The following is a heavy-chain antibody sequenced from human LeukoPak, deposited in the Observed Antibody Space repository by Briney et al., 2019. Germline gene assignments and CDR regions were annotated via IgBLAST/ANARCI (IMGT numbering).Heavy chain of an antibody. V-gene: IGHV4-39*01. J-gene: IGHJ4*02. CDR2: ISYSGST. D-gene: IGHD1-26*01. CDR3: ARQGVGATRLGY. Sequence: PSETLSLTCTVSGVSISSSSYYWGWIRQPPGKGVEWFGSISYSGSTYYNPSLKSRVTISVDTSKNQFSLKLSSLTAADTAVYYCARQGVGATRLGYWGQGTLVTVSS. CDR1: GVSISSSSYY.